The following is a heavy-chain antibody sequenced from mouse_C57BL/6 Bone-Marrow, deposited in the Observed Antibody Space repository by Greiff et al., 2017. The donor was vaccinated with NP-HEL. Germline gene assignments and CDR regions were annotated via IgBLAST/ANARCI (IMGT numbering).Heavy chain of an antibody. CDR2: IHPNSGST. V-gene: IGHV1-64*01. J-gene: IGHJ3*01. CDR3: ARWKVWFAY. Sequence: QVHVKQPGAELVKPGASVKLSCKASGYTFTSYWMHWVKQRPGHGLEWIGMIHPNSGSTNYNEKFKSKATLTVDKSSSTAYMQLSSLTSEDSAVYYCARWKVWFAYWGQGTLVTVSA. CDR1: GYTFTSYW.